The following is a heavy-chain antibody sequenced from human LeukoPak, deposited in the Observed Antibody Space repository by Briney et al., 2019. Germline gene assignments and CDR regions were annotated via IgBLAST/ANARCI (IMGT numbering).Heavy chain of an antibody. CDR1: GFTFDDFG. V-gene: IGHV3-20*04. CDR2: INRNSGST. J-gene: IGHJ4*02. D-gene: IGHD6-13*01. CDR3: AREMYSSSWYLDY. Sequence: GGSLRLSCAASGFTFDDFGMSLVRQAPGKGLEWVSGINRNSGSTNYANSVKGRFTISRDNSKNTLYLQMGSLRAEDMAVYYCAREMYSSSWYLDYWGQGTLVTVSS.